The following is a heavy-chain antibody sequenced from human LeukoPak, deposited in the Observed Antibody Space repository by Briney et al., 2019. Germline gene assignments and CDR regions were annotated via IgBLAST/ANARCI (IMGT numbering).Heavy chain of an antibody. D-gene: IGHD3-22*01. CDR3: AGAYDTGAYYSRPLLY. V-gene: IGHV3-7*01. CDR1: GFTFSDYW. CDR2: IKQDGSEK. J-gene: IGHJ4*02. Sequence: HPGGSLRLSCAASGFTFSDYWMSWVRQAPGKGLEWVANIKQDGSEKNHVDSVKGRFTISRDNAQSSLYLQMNSLRAEDTAVYFCAGAYDTGAYYSRPLLYWGQGTLVTVSS.